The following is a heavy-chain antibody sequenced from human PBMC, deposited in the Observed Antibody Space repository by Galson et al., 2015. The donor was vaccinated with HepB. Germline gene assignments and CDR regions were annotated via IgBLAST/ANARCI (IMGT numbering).Heavy chain of an antibody. CDR2: MSGSGDST. CDR1: GFGFTDFS. J-gene: IGHJ4*02. Sequence: SLRLSCAASGFGFTDFSMRWVRQAPGKGLEWVSAMSGSGDSTDFADSGKGRFSIFRDNSKNTLYLQLNSLRAEDTAVYYCAAHTADGESTFDFWGQGTLVTVSS. CDR3: AAHTADGESTFDF. V-gene: IGHV3-23*01. D-gene: IGHD4-17*01.